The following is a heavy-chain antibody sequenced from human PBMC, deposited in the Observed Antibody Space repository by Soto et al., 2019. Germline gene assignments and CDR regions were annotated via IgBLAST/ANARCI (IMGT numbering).Heavy chain of an antibody. Sequence: QSVWSLRLSCVSSVFRFDDYAMPWVRQVPGKGLEWVSGINCRTGSFGYADSLKCRFTISRDHAKNSLYLQMNSLRAEHTALSYCVQDEGTIAVRYFEHWGQGTLGTVSS. CDR2: INCRTGSF. CDR1: VFRFDDYA. D-gene: IGHD6-6*01. V-gene: IGHV3-9*01. CDR3: VQDEGTIAVRYFEH. J-gene: IGHJ4*02.